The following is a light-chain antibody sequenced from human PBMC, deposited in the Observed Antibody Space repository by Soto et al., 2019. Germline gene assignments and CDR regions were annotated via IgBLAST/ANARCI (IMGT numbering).Light chain of an antibody. CDR3: QQRNMWPIT. J-gene: IGKJ5*01. Sequence: EIVLTQSPVTLSLSPGERATLSCRASQTFSNLLAWYQQKPGQPPRLLIYDGYYRATDTPPRFSGSGSGTDFTLTISSLEPEDSAVYYCQQRNMWPITFGQGTRLEIK. CDR2: DGY. V-gene: IGKV3-11*01. CDR1: QTFSNL.